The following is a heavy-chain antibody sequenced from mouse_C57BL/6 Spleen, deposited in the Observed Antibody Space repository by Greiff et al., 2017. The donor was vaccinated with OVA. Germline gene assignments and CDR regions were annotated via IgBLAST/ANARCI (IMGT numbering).Heavy chain of an antibody. CDR1: GYTFTSYW. J-gene: IGHJ4*01. D-gene: IGHD3-1*01. CDR3: ARKARYYAMDY. CDR2: IDPSDSYT. Sequence: VKLQQPGAELVKPGASVKLSCKASGYTFTSYWMQWVKQRPGQGLEWIGEIDPSDSYTNYNQKFKGKATLTVDTSSSTAYMQLSSLTSEDSAVYYCARKARYYAMDYWGQGTSVTVSS. V-gene: IGHV1-50*01.